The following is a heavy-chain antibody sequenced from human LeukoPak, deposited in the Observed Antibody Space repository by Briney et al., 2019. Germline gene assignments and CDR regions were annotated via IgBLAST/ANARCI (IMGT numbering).Heavy chain of an antibody. V-gene: IGHV3-49*04. D-gene: IGHD3-22*01. CDR2: IRSKAYGGTT. CDR1: GFTFSSYS. J-gene: IGHJ3*02. CDR3: TRSFNYYDSTLI. Sequence: PGGSLRLSCAASGFTFSSYSMNWVRQAPGKGLEWVGFIRSKAYGGTTEYAASVKGRFTISRDDSKSIAYLQMNSLKTEDTAVYYCTRSFNYYDSTLIWGQGTMVTVSS.